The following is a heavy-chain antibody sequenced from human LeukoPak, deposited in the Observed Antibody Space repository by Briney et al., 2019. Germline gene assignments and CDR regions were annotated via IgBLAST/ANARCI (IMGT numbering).Heavy chain of an antibody. D-gene: IGHD3-3*01. V-gene: IGHV1-8*01. CDR1: GYTLRSYD. J-gene: IGHJ6*03. Sequence: GAAVKVSCKDSGYTLRSYDINWVWKATGQGLVWIRWMNPNSGNTGYAQKFEGRVTMTRNPSISMAYRELSSLRSEDTAVYYCARGSSRNTYYDFCSGYYTPHYYYYYMDVWGKGTTVTVSS. CDR3: ARGSSRNTYYDFCSGYYTPHYYYYYMDV. CDR2: MNPNSGNT.